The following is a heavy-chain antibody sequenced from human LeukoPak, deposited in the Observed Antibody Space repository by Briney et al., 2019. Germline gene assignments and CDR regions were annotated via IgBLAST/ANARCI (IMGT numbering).Heavy chain of an antibody. Sequence: GGSLRLSCAASGFTFSSYAMSWVRQAPGKGLEWVSAISGSGGSTYYADSVKGRFTISRDNSKNTLYQQMNSLRAEDTAVYYCAKGRYRSGGSCFLAMVHTNDYWGQGTLVTVSS. D-gene: IGHD2-15*01. J-gene: IGHJ4*02. CDR2: ISGSGGST. CDR1: GFTFSSYA. CDR3: AKGRYRSGGSCFLAMVHTNDY. V-gene: IGHV3-23*01.